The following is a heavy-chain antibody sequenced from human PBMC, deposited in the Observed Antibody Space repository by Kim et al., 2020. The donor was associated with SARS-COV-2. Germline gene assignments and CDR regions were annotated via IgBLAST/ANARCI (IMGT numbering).Heavy chain of an antibody. D-gene: IGHD3-10*01. J-gene: IGHJ6*02. Sequence: GGSLRLSCAASGFTFSSYGMHWVRQAPGKGLEWVAVIWYDGSNKYYADSVKGRFTISRDNSKNTLYLQMNSLRAEDTAVYYCARGDPDFITMVRGPYYYYGMDVWGQGTTVTVSS. CDR2: IWYDGSNK. V-gene: IGHV3-33*01. CDR1: GFTFSSYG. CDR3: ARGDPDFITMVRGPYYYYGMDV.